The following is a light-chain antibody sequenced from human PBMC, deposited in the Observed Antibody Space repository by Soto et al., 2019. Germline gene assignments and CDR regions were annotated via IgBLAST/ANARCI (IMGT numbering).Light chain of an antibody. V-gene: IGKV1-17*01. CDR1: QVIRIF. Sequence: DIQMTQSPSSLSASVGERITLTYPASQVIRIFLAWYQQKPGKATERLIYAASTLEGGVPSRFSGSGSATEFTLTISSLQPEDSATYYCLQHYSYPYTFGQGTKVEIK. CDR3: LQHYSYPYT. CDR2: AAS. J-gene: IGKJ2*01.